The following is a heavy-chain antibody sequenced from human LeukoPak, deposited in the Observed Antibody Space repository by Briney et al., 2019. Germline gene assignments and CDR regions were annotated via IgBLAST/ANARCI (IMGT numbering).Heavy chain of an antibody. V-gene: IGHV1-18*01. J-gene: IGHJ4*02. CDR2: ISAYNGNT. CDR1: GGTFSSYA. D-gene: IGHD3-10*01. CDR3: ARGASGDQFDY. Sequence: ASVKVSCEASGGTFSSYAISWVRQAPGQGLEWMGWISAYNGNTNYAQKLQGRVTMTTDTSTSTAYMELRSLRSDDTAVYYCARGASGDQFDYWGQGTLVTVSS.